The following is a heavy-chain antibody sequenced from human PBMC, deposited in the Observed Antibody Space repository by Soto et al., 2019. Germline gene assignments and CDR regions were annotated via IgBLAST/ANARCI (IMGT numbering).Heavy chain of an antibody. CDR1: GFTFSSYG. CDR3: AKDVYSSSTGFDY. D-gene: IGHD6-6*01. V-gene: IGHV3-30*18. CDR2: ISYDGSNK. J-gene: IGHJ4*02. Sequence: GGSLRLSCAASGFTFSSYGMHWVRQAPGKGLEWVAVISYDGSNKYYADSVKGRFTISRDNSKNTLYLQMNSLRAEDTAVYYCAKDVYSSSTGFDYWGQGTLVTVSS.